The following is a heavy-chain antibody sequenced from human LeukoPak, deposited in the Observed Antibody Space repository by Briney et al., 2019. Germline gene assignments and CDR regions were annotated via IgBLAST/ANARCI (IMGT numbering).Heavy chain of an antibody. CDR3: ARASSSEENWFDP. CDR2: IIPIFGTA. J-gene: IGHJ5*02. V-gene: IGHV1-69*13. D-gene: IGHD6-6*01. Sequence: ASVKVSCKASGGTFSSYAISWLRQAPGQGLEWMGGIIPIFGTANYAQKFQGRVTITADESTSTAYMELSSLRSEDTAVYYCARASSSEENWFDPWGQGTLVTVSS. CDR1: GGTFSSYA.